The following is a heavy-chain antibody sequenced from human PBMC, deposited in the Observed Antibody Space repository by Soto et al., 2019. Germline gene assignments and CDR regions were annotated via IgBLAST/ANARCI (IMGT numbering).Heavy chain of an antibody. CDR2: ISGGGDGT. D-gene: IGHD2-8*01. V-gene: IGHV3-23*01. J-gene: IGHJ3*01. Sequence: EVQLLESGGGLVRPGGSLRLSCAASGFTFYNYAMNWVRQAPGKGLEWVSTISGGGDGTYYADSVKGRFTISRDNSRNTVYLQMNSRRAEKTSVYYCAKKGLGSLVTNCTTADCHYAFDVWGQGTLVTGSS. CDR3: AKKGLGSLVTNCTTADCHYAFDV. CDR1: GFTFYNYA.